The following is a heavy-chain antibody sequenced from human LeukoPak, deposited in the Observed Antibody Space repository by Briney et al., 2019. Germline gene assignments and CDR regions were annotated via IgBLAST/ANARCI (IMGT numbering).Heavy chain of an antibody. Sequence: SETLSLTCTVSGGSISSGGYYWSGIRQPPGKGLEWIGYIYHSGSTYYNPSLKSRVTISVDRSKNQFSLKLSSVTAADTAVYYCAREIVAVAGLADYWGQGTLVTVSS. D-gene: IGHD6-19*01. CDR1: GGSISSGGYY. V-gene: IGHV4-30-2*01. CDR3: AREIVAVAGLADY. CDR2: IYHSGST. J-gene: IGHJ4*02.